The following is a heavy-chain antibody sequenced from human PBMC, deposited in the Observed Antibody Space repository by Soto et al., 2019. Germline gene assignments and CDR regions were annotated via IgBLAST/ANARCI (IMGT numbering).Heavy chain of an antibody. D-gene: IGHD2-2*01. CDR1: GPIFSSYG. V-gene: IGHV3-21*01. CDR3: ARDESAGSSTSD. J-gene: IGHJ4*02. CDR2: IDSSGRYI. Sequence: EVQLVESGGGLVKPGGSLRLSCVASGPIFSSYGMNWLRQAPGKGLEWVSSIDSSGRYIYYADSLQGRFTISRDNAKNSMYRQMNSLRVEDTARYFCARDESAGSSTSDWGQGTLVTVSS.